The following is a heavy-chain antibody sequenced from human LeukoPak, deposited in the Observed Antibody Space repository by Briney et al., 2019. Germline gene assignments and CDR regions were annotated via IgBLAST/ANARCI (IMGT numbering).Heavy chain of an antibody. Sequence: SETLSLTCTVSGDSISSSPYYWGWIRHPPRKGLEWIGSIYYSGSTYYNPSLKSRVTISVDTSKNQFSLRPSSVTAADTAVYYCARYGNPYYDLLAGYFDYWGQETLVTVSS. J-gene: IGHJ4*02. CDR2: IYYSGST. V-gene: IGHV4-39*01. D-gene: IGHD3-9*01. CDR3: ARYGNPYYDLLAGYFDY. CDR1: GDSISSSPYY.